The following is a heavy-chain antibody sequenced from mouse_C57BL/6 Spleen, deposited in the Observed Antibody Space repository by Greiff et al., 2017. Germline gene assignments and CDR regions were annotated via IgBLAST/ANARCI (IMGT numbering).Heavy chain of an antibody. D-gene: IGHD2-3*01. Sequence: EVKVVESGGGLVQPGGSLSLSCAASGFTFTDYYMSWVRQPPGKALEWLGFIRNKANGYTTEYSASVKGRFTISRDNSQSILYLQMNALRAEDSATYYCARYDGRGFAYWGQGTLVTVSA. V-gene: IGHV7-3*01. CDR1: GFTFTDYY. J-gene: IGHJ3*01. CDR3: ARYDGRGFAY. CDR2: IRNKANGYTT.